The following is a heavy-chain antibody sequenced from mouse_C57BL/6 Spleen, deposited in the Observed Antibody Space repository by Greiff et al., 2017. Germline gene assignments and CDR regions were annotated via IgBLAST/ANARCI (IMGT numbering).Heavy chain of an antibody. J-gene: IGHJ3*01. CDR3: ARRLRREIWFAY. Sequence: EVQLQQSGAELVKPGASVKLSCTASGFNIKVYYMHWVKQRTEQGLEWIGRIDPEDGETKYAPKFQGKATITADTSSNTAYLQLSSLTSEDTAVYYCARRLRREIWFAYWGQGTLVTVSA. V-gene: IGHV14-2*01. D-gene: IGHD2-4*01. CDR1: GFNIKVYY. CDR2: IDPEDGET.